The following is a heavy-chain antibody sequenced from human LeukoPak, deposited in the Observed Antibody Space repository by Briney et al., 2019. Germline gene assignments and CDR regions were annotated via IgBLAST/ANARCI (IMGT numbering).Heavy chain of an antibody. CDR1: GGSISTYY. Sequence: SETLSLTCTVSGGSISTYYWSWIRQPPGKGLEWIGHIYYSGNARYNPSLKSRVTISVDTSKNQFSLKVSSVTAADTAVYYCARVQGQQLVEWFDPWGQGTLVTVSS. J-gene: IGHJ5*02. CDR3: ARVQGQQLVEWFDP. V-gene: IGHV4-59*01. D-gene: IGHD6-13*01. CDR2: IYYSGNA.